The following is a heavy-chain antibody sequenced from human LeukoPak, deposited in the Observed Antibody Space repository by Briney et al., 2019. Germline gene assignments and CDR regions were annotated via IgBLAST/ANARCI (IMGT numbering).Heavy chain of an antibody. Sequence: GGSLRLSCAASGFTFNSYVMHWVRQAPGKGLEWVAVISNDGSNKYYADSVKGRFTISRDNSKNTVYLQMNSLRAEDTAVYYCARDYGSYYDILTGYGNWFDPWGQGTLVTVSS. J-gene: IGHJ5*02. CDR1: GFTFNSYV. D-gene: IGHD3-9*01. V-gene: IGHV3-30*04. CDR3: ARDYGSYYDILTGYGNWFDP. CDR2: ISNDGSNK.